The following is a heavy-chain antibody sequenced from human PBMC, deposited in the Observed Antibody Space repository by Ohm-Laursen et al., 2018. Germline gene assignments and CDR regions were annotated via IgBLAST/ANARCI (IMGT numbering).Heavy chain of an antibody. V-gene: IGHV3-30*18. Sequence: SLRLSCAASGFTFSSYGMHWVRQAPGKGLEWVAVISYDGSNKYYADSVKGRFTISRDNSKNTLYLQMNSLRAEDTAVYYCAKVQYDHYYGMDVWGQGTTVTVSS. D-gene: IGHD3-16*01. J-gene: IGHJ6*02. CDR2: ISYDGSNK. CDR3: AKVQYDHYYGMDV. CDR1: GFTFSSYG.